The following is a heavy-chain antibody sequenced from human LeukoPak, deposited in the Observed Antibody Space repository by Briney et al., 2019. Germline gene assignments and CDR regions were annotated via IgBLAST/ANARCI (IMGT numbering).Heavy chain of an antibody. CDR3: AKEQYDSSGYYYDY. V-gene: IGHV1-18*01. CDR2: ITGYNGAT. D-gene: IGHD3-22*01. Sequence: ASVKVSCKASGYTFTTYGISWVRQAPGQGLEWMGWITGYNGATNYAQKFQGRVTLTTDTSTSAAYMELRSLRSDDTAVYYCAKEQYDSSGYYYDYWGQGTLVTVSS. J-gene: IGHJ4*02. CDR1: GYTFTTYG.